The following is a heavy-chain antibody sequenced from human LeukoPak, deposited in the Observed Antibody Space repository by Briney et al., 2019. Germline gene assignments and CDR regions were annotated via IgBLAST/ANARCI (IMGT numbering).Heavy chain of an antibody. CDR2: INTNTEKP. J-gene: IGHJ4*02. CDR1: GYSFDEYG. V-gene: IGHV7-4-1*02. D-gene: IGHD3-22*01. Sequence: ASVKASCKASGYSFDEYGINWVRQAPGQGLEWMGWINTNTEKPTYAQSFTGRFVFSLDTSVSTAYLQISSLKAEDTAVYYCARGDGYYDYRGYIRPVMMHWGQGTLVAVSS. CDR3: ARGDGYYDYRGYIRPVMMH.